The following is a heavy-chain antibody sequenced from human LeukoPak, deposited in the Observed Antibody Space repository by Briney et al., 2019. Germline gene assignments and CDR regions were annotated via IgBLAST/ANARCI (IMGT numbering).Heavy chain of an antibody. J-gene: IGHJ4*02. Sequence: GGSLRLSCSASGFTFRNFAISWVRQAPGKGLEWVSSIGGGDAHYADSVKGRFTISRDDSRSTVDLQMSSLRAEDTAVYYCAKDGQSFNSMYDYFDSWGQGTLVTVSS. CDR3: AKDGQSFNSMYDYFDS. V-gene: IGHV3-23*01. D-gene: IGHD2-8*01. CDR1: GFTFRNFA. CDR2: IGGGDA.